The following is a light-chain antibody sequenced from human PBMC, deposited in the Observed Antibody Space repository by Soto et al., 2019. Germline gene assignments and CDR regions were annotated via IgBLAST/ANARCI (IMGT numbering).Light chain of an antibody. Sequence: EFVLTQSPGTLSLSPGERATLSFRASQSVSSYLAWYQQKPGQAPRLLIYDASNRATGIPARFSGSGSGTDFTLTISSLEPEDFAVYYCQQRSNWPPFGGGTKVDIK. CDR1: QSVSSY. J-gene: IGKJ4*01. V-gene: IGKV3-11*01. CDR3: QQRSNWPP. CDR2: DAS.